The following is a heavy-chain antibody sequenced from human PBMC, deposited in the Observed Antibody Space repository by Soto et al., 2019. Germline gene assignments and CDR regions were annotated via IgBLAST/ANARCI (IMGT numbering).Heavy chain of an antibody. Sequence: GGSLRLSCAASGFTFSTYWMHWVRQAPGKGLVWISHLNSDGSGTTYADSVKGRFTISRDNAKNTLYLQMNSLRAEDTAVYYCTRDSWGVHHWGQGTLVTVSS. J-gene: IGHJ1*01. CDR1: GFTFSTYW. D-gene: IGHD3-10*01. V-gene: IGHV3-74*01. CDR3: TRDSWGVHH. CDR2: LNSDGSGT.